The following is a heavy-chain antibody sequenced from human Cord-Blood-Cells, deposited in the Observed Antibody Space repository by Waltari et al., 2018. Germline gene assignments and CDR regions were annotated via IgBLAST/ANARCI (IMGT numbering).Heavy chain of an antibody. V-gene: IGHV1-3*01. D-gene: IGHD6-13*01. CDR1: GYTFTSYA. CDR2: INAGNGNT. J-gene: IGHJ4*02. CDR3: ARVYASSSSWYDY. Sequence: QVQLVQSGAEVKKPGASVKVSCKASGYTFTSYAMHWVRQAPGQRLEWMGWINAGNGNTKYSQKFQGRVTITRDTSASTAYMELSGLRSEDTAVYYCARVYASSSSWYDYWGQGTLVTVSS.